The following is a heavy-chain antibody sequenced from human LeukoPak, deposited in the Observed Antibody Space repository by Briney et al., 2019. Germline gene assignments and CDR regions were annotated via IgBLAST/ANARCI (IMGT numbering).Heavy chain of an antibody. CDR3: AREVTYYYDSSGSFDY. CDR2: IYYSGST. D-gene: IGHD3-22*01. Sequence: SETLSLTCTVSGGSISSYYWSWIRQPPGKGPEWIGYIYYSGSTNYNPSLKSRVTISVDTSKNQFSLKLSSVTAADTAVYYCAREVTYYYDSSGSFDYWGQGTLVTVSS. J-gene: IGHJ4*02. CDR1: GGSISSYY. V-gene: IGHV4-59*01.